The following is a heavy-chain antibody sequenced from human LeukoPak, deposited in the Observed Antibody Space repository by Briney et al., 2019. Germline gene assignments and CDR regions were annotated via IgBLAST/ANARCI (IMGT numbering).Heavy chain of an antibody. CDR2: ISAYNGNT. V-gene: IGHV1-18*01. D-gene: IGHD1-26*01. CDR3: ARRKFEVGFDY. CDR1: GYTFTSYG. Sequence: ASVKVSCKASGYTFTSYGISWVRQAPGQGLEWMGWISAYNGNTNYAQKLQGRVTMTTDTSTSTAYMELSSLRSEDTAVYYCARRKFEVGFDYWGQGTLVTVSS. J-gene: IGHJ4*02.